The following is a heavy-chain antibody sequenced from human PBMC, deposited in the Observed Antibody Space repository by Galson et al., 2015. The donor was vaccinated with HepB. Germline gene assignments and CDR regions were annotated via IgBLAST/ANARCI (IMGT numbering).Heavy chain of an antibody. Sequence: SCAASGFTFSSYAMHWVRQAPGKGLEWVAVISYDGSNKYYADSVKGRFAISRDNSKNTLYLQMNSLRAEDTAVYYCARGESGPAAIGGADFDYWGQGTLVTVSS. CDR3: ARGESGPAAIGGADFDY. V-gene: IGHV3-30*09. CDR1: GFTFSSYA. CDR2: ISYDGSNK. J-gene: IGHJ4*02. D-gene: IGHD2-2*02.